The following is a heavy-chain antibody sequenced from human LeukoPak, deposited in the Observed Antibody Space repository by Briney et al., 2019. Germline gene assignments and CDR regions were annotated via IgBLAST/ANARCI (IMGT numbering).Heavy chain of an antibody. D-gene: IGHD4-11*01. J-gene: IGHJ4*02. CDR2: ISGSGRSS. CDR1: GFAFSTYA. V-gene: IGHV3-23*01. Sequence: GGSLSLSCEASGFAFSTYAMNWVCRAPGKGREGVSSISGSGRSSYYADSVKGRFTISRANSKNTLYLQMKSLRVDDTAVYYCAKSVEHSNYRKFHDWGQGTLVTVSS. CDR3: AKSVEHSNYRKFHD.